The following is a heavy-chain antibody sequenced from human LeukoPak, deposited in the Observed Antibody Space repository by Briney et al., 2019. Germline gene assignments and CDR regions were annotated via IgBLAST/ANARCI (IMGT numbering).Heavy chain of an antibody. Sequence: PSETLSLTCTVSGGSISSGSYYWSWIRQPAGKGLEWIGRIYTSGSTNFNPSLKSRVTISVDTSKNQFSLKLSSVTAADTAVYYCARAGDIWYYFDYWGQGTLVTVSS. J-gene: IGHJ4*02. CDR3: ARAGDIWYYFDY. V-gene: IGHV4-61*02. CDR2: IYTSGST. CDR1: GGSISSGSYY. D-gene: IGHD2-15*01.